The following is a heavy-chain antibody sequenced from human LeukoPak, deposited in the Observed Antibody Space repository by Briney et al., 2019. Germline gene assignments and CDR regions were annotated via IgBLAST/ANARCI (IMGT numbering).Heavy chain of an antibody. V-gene: IGHV4-59*02. CDR3: ARRGYSSQFDP. J-gene: IGHJ5*02. Sequence: SETLSLTCTVSSGSVNSYYWSWIRQPPGKGLEWIGYIYYSGSTNYNPSLKSRVTISVDTSKNQFSLKLSSVTAADTAVYYCARRGYSSQFDPWGQGTLVTVSS. D-gene: IGHD6-13*01. CDR2: IYYSGST. CDR1: SGSVNSYY.